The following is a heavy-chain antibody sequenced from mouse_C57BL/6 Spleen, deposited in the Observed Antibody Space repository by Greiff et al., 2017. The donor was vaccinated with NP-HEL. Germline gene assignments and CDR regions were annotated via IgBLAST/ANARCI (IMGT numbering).Heavy chain of an antibody. Sequence: QVQLQQPGAELVKPGASVKLSCKASGYTFTSYWMHWVKQRPGQGLEWIGMIHPNSGSTNYNEKFKSKATLTVDKSSSTAYMQLSSLTSEDSAVYYCALYYGSSYEGFAYWGQGTLVTVSA. J-gene: IGHJ3*01. CDR2: IHPNSGST. CDR3: ALYYGSSYEGFAY. D-gene: IGHD1-1*01. CDR1: GYTFTSYW. V-gene: IGHV1-64*01.